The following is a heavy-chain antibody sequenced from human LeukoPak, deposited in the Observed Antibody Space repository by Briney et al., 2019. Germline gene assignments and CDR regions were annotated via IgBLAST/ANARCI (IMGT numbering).Heavy chain of an antibody. CDR1: GYTFTGYY. CDR3: ARGVDILTGYSLFDY. CDR2: INPNSGGT. J-gene: IGHJ4*02. V-gene: IGHV1-2*04. Sequence: GASVKVSCKASGYTFTGYYMHWVRQAPGQGLEWMGWINPNSGGTNYAQKFQGWVTMTRDTSISTAYMELSRLRSDDTAVYYCARGVDILTGYSLFDYWGQGTLVTVSS. D-gene: IGHD3-9*01.